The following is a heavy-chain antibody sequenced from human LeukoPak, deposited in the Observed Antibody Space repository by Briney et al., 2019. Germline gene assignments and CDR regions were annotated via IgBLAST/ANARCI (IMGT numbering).Heavy chain of an antibody. Sequence: GGSLRLSCAASGFTFSSYAMSWVRQAPGKGLEWVSAISGSGGSTYYADSVKGRFTISRDNSKNTLYLQMNSLRAEDTAVYYCASTPFPNSSGWYTGNYFDYWGQGTLVTVSS. J-gene: IGHJ4*02. CDR1: GFTFSSYA. CDR3: ASTPFPNSSGWYTGNYFDY. V-gene: IGHV3-23*01. CDR2: ISGSGGST. D-gene: IGHD6-19*01.